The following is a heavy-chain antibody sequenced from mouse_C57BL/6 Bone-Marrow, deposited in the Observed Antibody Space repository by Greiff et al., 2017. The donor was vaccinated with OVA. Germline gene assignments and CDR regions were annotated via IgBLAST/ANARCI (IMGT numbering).Heavy chain of an antibody. Sequence: QVQLQQSGAELLKPGASVKLSCKATGYTFTGYWIEWVKQRPGHGLEWIGEILPGSGSHNYNEKFKGKATFTAATSSNTAYMQLSSLTPEDSAIYYCASGGNSNYVSWFAYWGQGTLVTVSA. J-gene: IGHJ3*01. D-gene: IGHD2-5*01. CDR1: GYTFTGYW. CDR2: ILPGSGSH. V-gene: IGHV1-9*01. CDR3: ASGGNSNYVSWFAY.